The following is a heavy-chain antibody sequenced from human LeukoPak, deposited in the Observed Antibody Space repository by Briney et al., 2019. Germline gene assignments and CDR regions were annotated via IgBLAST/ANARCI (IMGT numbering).Heavy chain of an antibody. D-gene: IGHD1-26*01. V-gene: IGHV1-69*04. J-gene: IGHJ4*02. CDR3: ARDSGSYYAPY. Sequence: SVKVSCKASGGTFSSYTISWVRQAPGQGLEWMGRIIPILGIANYAQKFQGRVTITADKSTSTAYMELSSLRSEDTAVYYCARDSGSYYAPYWGQGTLVTVSS. CDR1: GGTFSSYT. CDR2: IIPILGIA.